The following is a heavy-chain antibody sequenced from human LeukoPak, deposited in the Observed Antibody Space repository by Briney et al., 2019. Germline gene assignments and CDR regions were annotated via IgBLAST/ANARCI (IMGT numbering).Heavy chain of an antibody. CDR3: TRRITMVRGAPPYYYYGMDV. V-gene: IGHV3-73*01. CDR1: GFSFSGSA. J-gene: IGHJ6*04. Sequence: GGSLRLSCAASGFSFSGSAMHWVRQASGKGLEWVGRIRSKANSYATAYAASVKGRFTISRDDSKNTAYLQMNSLKTEDTAVYYCTRRITMVRGAPPYYYYGMDVWGKGTTVTVSS. D-gene: IGHD3-10*01. CDR2: IRSKANSYAT.